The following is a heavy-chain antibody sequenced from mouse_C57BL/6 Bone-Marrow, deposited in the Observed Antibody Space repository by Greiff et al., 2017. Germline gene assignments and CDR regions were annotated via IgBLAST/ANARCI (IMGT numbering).Heavy chain of an antibody. Sequence: QVQLQQSGPELVRPGASVKISCKAPGYTFTSHWMQWVRQRPGQGLEWIGEIFPGSGSTYNNEKFKGQATLTVDTSSSTAYMQLSSLTSEDCAVYCCARGSHDYGSGCAYWGQGTLVTGSA. V-gene: IGHV1-56*01. CDR3: ARGSHDYGSGCAY. D-gene: IGHD1-1*01. CDR1: GYTFTSHW. CDR2: IFPGSGST. J-gene: IGHJ3*01.